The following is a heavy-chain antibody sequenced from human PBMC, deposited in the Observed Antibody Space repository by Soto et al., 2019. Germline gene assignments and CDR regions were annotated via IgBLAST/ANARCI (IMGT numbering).Heavy chain of an antibody. CDR1: GFTFTNYW. V-gene: IGHV5-51*01. J-gene: IGHJ4*02. CDR2: IYPGDSDT. CDR3: AKHEGYCSSTTCSNFDY. Sequence: GESLKISCRGSGFTFTNYWIAWVSQMPGKGLEWMGIIYPGDSDTSYSPSFQGQVTISADKSINTAYLHWSSLKASDTAMYYCAKHEGYCSSTTCSNFDYWGQGTLVTVSS. D-gene: IGHD2-2*01.